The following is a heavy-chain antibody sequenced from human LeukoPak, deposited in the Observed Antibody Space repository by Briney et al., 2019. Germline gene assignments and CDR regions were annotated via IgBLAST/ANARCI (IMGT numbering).Heavy chain of an antibody. D-gene: IGHD6-19*01. CDR3: ARERSSGWYFAFDI. V-gene: IGHV4-61*02. Sequence: SQTLSLTCTVSGGSISSGSYYWSWIRQPAEKGLEWIGRIYTSGSTNYNPSLKSRVTISVDTSKNQFSLKLSSVTAADTAVYYCARERSSGWYFAFDIWGQGTMVTVSS. CDR1: GGSISSGSYY. J-gene: IGHJ3*02. CDR2: IYTSGST.